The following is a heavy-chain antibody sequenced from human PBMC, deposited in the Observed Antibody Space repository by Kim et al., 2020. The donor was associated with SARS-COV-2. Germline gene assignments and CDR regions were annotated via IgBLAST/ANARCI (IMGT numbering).Heavy chain of an antibody. V-gene: IGHV4-39*07. J-gene: IGHJ4*02. CDR3: ARFPGRLLFGTVNFDY. CDR1: GGFISSSSYY. CDR2: IYYSGST. Sequence: SETLSLTCTVSGGFISSSSYYWGWIRQPPGKGLEWIGSIYYSGSTYYNPSLKSRVTISVDTSKNQFSLKLSSVTAADTAVYYFARFPGRLLFGTVNFDYWGQGSLVNVSS. D-gene: IGHD3-16*01.